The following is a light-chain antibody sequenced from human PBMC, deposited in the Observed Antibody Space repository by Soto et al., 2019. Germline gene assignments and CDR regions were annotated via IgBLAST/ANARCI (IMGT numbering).Light chain of an antibody. CDR1: QSVASN. V-gene: IGKV3-15*01. CDR3: QQYHNWPPQYT. Sequence: EIVMTQSPASLSVSPGDGATLSCRASQSVASNVAWYQQKPGQGPRLLIHGASTRAVGVPARFSGSGSGPVFTLTISSLQSEDFAVYDCQQYHNWPPQYTFGQGTKLQIK. J-gene: IGKJ2*01. CDR2: GAS.